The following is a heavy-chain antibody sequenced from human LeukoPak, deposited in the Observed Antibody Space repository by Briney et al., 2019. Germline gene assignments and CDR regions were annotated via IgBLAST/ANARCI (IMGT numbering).Heavy chain of an antibody. Sequence: ASVKVSCKASGYTFTIYAMHWVRQAPGQRLEWMGWINAGNGNTKYSQKFQGRVTITRDTSASTAYMELSSLRSEDTAVYYCASCSSTSCYSIYYYGMDVWGQGTTVTVSS. CDR3: ASCSSTSCYSIYYYGMDV. CDR2: INAGNGNT. CDR1: GYTFTIYA. D-gene: IGHD2-2*01. V-gene: IGHV1-3*01. J-gene: IGHJ6*02.